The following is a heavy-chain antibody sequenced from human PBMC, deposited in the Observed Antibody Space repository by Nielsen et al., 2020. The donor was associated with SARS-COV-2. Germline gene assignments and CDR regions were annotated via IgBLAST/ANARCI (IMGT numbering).Heavy chain of an antibody. CDR2: ISGSGGST. J-gene: IGHJ4*02. CDR1: GFTFSSYA. Sequence: GESLKISCAASGFTFSSYAVSWVRQAPGKGLEWVSAISGSGGSTYYADSVKGRFTISRDNSKNTLYLQMNSLRAEDTAVYYCAKEKGELRFLEWLPLDYWGQGTLVTVSS. CDR3: AKEKGELRFLEWLPLDY. V-gene: IGHV3-23*01. D-gene: IGHD3-3*01.